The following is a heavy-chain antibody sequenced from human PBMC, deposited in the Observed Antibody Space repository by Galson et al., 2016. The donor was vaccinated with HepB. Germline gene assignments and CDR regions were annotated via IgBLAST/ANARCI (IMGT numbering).Heavy chain of an antibody. J-gene: IGHJ4*02. Sequence: SLRLSCAASGFTFSTSAMSWVRQAPGQGLEWVSAISSTSHSTYYADSVKGRFTISRDNAKNTLFLQMDSLKIDDTAVYYCAKRLGDYWGQGTLVTVSS. CDR2: ISSTSHST. CDR3: AKRLGDY. CDR1: GFTFSTSA. V-gene: IGHV3-23*01. D-gene: IGHD6-19*01.